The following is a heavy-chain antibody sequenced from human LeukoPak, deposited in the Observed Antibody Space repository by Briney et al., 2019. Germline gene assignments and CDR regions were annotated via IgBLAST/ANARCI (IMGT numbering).Heavy chain of an antibody. V-gene: IGHV3-74*01. CDR1: GFTVSSNY. J-gene: IGHJ3*02. D-gene: IGHD3-16*01. CDR3: ARFYGGSALDN. CDR2: INSDGFSI. Sequence: PGGSLRLSCAASGFTVSSNYMSWVRQAPGKGLVWVSRINSDGFSIAYADSVKGRFTISRDNAKNTLYLHMNSLRAEDTAVYYCARFYGGSALDNWGQGTMVTVSS.